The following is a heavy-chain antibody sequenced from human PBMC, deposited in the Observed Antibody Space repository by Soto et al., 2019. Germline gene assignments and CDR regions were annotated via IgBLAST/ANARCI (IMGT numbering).Heavy chain of an antibody. CDR2: INAGNGNT. D-gene: IGHD2-15*01. CDR1: GYTFTSYA. CDR3: ARDFKPGGYCSGGSCYHDAFDI. Sequence: ASVKVSCKXAGYTFTSYAVHWVRQAPGQRLEWMGWINAGNGNTKYSQKFQGRVTITRDTSASTAYMELSSLRSEDTAVYYCARDFKPGGYCSGGSCYHDAFDIWGQGTMVTVSS. V-gene: IGHV1-3*01. J-gene: IGHJ3*02.